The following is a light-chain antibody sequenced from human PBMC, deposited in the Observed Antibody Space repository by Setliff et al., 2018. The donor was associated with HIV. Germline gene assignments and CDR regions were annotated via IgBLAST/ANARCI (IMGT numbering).Light chain of an antibody. Sequence: QSVLTQPASVSGSAGQSITISCTGTSSDVGNYNLVSWYQQYPGKAPKLMIYEVSNRPSGISNRFSGSKSGNTASLTISGLQAEDEADYYCSSYRSGNTLVFGTGTKVTVL. CDR3: SSYRSGNTLV. J-gene: IGLJ1*01. V-gene: IGLV2-14*02. CDR1: SSDVGNYNL. CDR2: EVS.